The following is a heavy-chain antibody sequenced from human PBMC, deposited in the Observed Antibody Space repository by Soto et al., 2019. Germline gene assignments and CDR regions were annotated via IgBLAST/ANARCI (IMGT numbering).Heavy chain of an antibody. CDR3: AKEWVYDSSGWSFDY. Sequence: GGSLRLSCAASGFTFRSYGLHWVRLAPGKGLEWVVVILNDGSNKHYADSVKGRFTISRDNSKNTLYLQMNSLRAEDTAVFYCAKEWVYDSSGWSFDYWGQGT. D-gene: IGHD3-22*01. V-gene: IGHV3-30*18. J-gene: IGHJ4*02. CDR1: GFTFRSYG. CDR2: ILNDGSNK.